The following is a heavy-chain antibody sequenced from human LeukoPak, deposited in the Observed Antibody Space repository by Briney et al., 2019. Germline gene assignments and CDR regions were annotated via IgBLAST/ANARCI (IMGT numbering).Heavy chain of an antibody. D-gene: IGHD3-9*01. CDR1: GGSFSGYY. Sequence: PSETLSLTCAVYGGSFSGYYWSWIRQPPGKGLEWIGEINHSGSTNYNPSLKSRVTISVDTSKNQFSLKLSFVTAADTAVYYCARVTVLRYFDWLPDYFDYWGQGTLVTVSS. J-gene: IGHJ4*02. V-gene: IGHV4-34*01. CDR3: ARVTVLRYFDWLPDYFDY. CDR2: INHSGST.